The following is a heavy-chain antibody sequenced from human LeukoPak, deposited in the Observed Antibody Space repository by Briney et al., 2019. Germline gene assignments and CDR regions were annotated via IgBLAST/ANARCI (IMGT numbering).Heavy chain of an antibody. Sequence: ASVKVSSKPSGYTFTVYYMHWVRQAPGQGLEWMGWINPNSGGTNYAQKFQGRVTMTRDTSISTAYMELSRLRSDDTAVYYCARGPYFLGYCSGGICYFEYYCQYWRRGTLVTVSS. CDR1: GYTFTVYY. CDR3: ARGPYFLGYCSGGICYFEYYCQY. V-gene: IGHV1-2*02. CDR2: INPNSGGT. D-gene: IGHD2-15*01. J-gene: IGHJ4*02.